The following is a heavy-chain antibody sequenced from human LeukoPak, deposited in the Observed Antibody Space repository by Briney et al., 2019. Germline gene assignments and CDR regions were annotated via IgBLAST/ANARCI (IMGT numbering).Heavy chain of an antibody. V-gene: IGHV3-48*03. CDR2: ISASGDTI. D-gene: IGHD3-16*02. J-gene: IGHJ4*02. CDR3: AGYTDY. CDR1: GFTFSSYA. Sequence: GGSLRLSCAASGFTFSSYAMSWVRQAPGKGLEWVSYISASGDTIFYADSVKGRFTISRDNAKNSLYLQMNSLRAEDTAVYYCAGYTDYWGQGTLVTVSS.